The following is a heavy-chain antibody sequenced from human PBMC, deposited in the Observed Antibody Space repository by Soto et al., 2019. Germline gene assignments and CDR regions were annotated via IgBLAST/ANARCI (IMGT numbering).Heavy chain of an antibody. J-gene: IGHJ4*02. CDR2: INHSGST. CDR1: GGSFSGYY. Sequence: QVQLQQWGAGLLKPSETLSLTCAVYGGSFSGYYWSWIRQPPGKGLEWIGEINHSGSTNYNPSLKSRVTISVDTSKNQFSLKLSSVTAEDTAVYYCARCSPRRWFGELLGGYYFDYWGQGTLVTVSS. V-gene: IGHV4-34*01. D-gene: IGHD3-10*01. CDR3: ARCSPRRWFGELLGGYYFDY.